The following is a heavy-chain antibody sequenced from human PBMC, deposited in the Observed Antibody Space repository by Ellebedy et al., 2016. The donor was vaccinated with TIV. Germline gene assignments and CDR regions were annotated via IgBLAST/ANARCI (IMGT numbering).Heavy chain of an antibody. D-gene: IGHD6-19*01. J-gene: IGHJ4*02. CDR1: GFTFSSYA. Sequence: GESLKISCAASGFTFSSYAMSWVRQAPGKGLEWVSAISGSGGSTYYADSVKGRFTISRDNSKNTLYLQMNSLRAEDTAVYYCAKVLYSSGWFLFPFDYWGQGTLVTVSS. V-gene: IGHV3-23*01. CDR2: ISGSGGST. CDR3: AKVLYSSGWFLFPFDY.